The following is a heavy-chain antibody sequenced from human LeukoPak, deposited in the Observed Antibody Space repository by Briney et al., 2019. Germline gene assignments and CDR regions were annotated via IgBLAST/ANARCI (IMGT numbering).Heavy chain of an antibody. D-gene: IGHD6-13*01. V-gene: IGHV1-69*06. CDR2: IIPIFGTA. J-gene: IGHJ4*02. Sequence: ASVKVSCKASGYTFTSYYMHWVRQAPGQGLEWMGGIIPIFGTANYAQKFQGRVTITADKSTSTAYMELSSLRSEDTAVYHCARSSIIATAGPFYFDYWGQGTLVTVSS. CDR3: ARSSIIATAGPFYFDY. CDR1: GYTFTSYY.